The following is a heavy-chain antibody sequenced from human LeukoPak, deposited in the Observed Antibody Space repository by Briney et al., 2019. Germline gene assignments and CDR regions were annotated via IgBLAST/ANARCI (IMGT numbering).Heavy chain of an antibody. D-gene: IGHD3-22*01. CDR2: IYTSGST. CDR1: GGSISSYY. CDR3: ARGKVDDYDISGWAFDI. V-gene: IGHV4-4*07. J-gene: IGHJ3*02. Sequence: PSETLSLTCSVCGGSISSYYWSWMRQPAGKGLECIGRIYTSGSTNYNPSLKSRDTMSVDTSKNQFSLKLSSVTAADTAVYYGARGKVDDYDISGWAFDIWGQGTMVTVSS.